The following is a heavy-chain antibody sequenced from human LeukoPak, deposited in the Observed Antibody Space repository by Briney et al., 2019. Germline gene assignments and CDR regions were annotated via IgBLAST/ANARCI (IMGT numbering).Heavy chain of an antibody. J-gene: IGHJ4*02. Sequence: GGSLRLSCAASGFTFSSYAMYWVRQAPGKGLEWVAVISYDGSNKYYADSVKGRFTISRDNSKNTLYLQMNSLRAEDTAVYYCARPDGYGLGVCFDYWGQGTLVTVSS. CDR2: ISYDGSNK. V-gene: IGHV3-30-3*01. CDR3: ARPDGYGLGVCFDY. D-gene: IGHD5-24*01. CDR1: GFTFSSYA.